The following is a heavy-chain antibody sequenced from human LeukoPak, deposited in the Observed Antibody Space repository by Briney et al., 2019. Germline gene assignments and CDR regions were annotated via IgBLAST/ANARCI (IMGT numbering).Heavy chain of an antibody. CDR1: GFTFSSYW. J-gene: IGHJ4*02. D-gene: IGHD6-13*01. CDR3: ARDHSLRYSNSWYEDY. CDR2: IKQDGSEK. Sequence: GSLRLSCAASGFTFSSYWMSWVRQAPGKGLEWVANIKQDGSEKYYVDSVKGRFTISRDNSKNTLYLQMNSLRAEDTAVYYCARDHSLRYSNSWYEDYWGQGTLVTVSS. V-gene: IGHV3-7*01.